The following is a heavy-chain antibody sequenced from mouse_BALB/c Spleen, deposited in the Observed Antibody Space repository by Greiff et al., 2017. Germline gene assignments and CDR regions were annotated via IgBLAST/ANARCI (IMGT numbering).Heavy chain of an antibody. CDR1: GFTFSDFY. J-gene: IGHJ4*01. Sequence: EVQRVESGGGLVQPGGSLRLSCATSGFTFSDFYMEWVRQPPGKRLEWIAASRNKANDYTTEYSASVKGRFIVSRDTSQSILYLQMNTLRAEDTAIYYCARDGGFITTATAMDYWGQGTSVTVSS. D-gene: IGHD1-2*01. V-gene: IGHV7-1*02. CDR2: SRNKANDYTT. CDR3: ARDGGFITTATAMDY.